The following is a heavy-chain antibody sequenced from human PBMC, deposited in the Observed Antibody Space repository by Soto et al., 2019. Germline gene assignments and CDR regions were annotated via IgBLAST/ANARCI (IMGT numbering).Heavy chain of an antibody. J-gene: IGHJ3*02. Sequence: GGSLRLSCAASGFTFSGSAMHWVRQASGKGLEWVGRIRSKANSYATAYAASVKGRFTISRDDSKNTAYLQMNSLKTEDTAVYYCTRPGIFNGDLLRNAFDIWGQGTMVTVSS. CDR1: GFTFSGSA. D-gene: IGHD4-17*01. CDR3: TRPGIFNGDLLRNAFDI. V-gene: IGHV3-73*01. CDR2: IRSKANSYAT.